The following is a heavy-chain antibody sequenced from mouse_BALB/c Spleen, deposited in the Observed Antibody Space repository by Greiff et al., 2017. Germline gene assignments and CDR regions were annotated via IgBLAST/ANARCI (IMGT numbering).Heavy chain of an antibody. V-gene: IGHV5-17*02. D-gene: IGHD3-1*01. CDR3: ARGRANYYAMDY. CDR1: GFTFSSFG. J-gene: IGHJ4*01. Sequence: EVKLVESGGGLVKPGGSLKLSCAASGFTFSSFGMHWVRQAPEKGLEWVAYISSGSSTIYYADTVKGRFTISRDNPKNTLFLQMTSLRSEDTAMYYCARGRANYYAMDYWGQGTSVTVSS. CDR2: ISSGSSTI.